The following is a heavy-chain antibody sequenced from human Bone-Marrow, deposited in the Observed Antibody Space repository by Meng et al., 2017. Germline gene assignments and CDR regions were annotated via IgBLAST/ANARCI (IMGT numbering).Heavy chain of an antibody. Sequence: QGPPPQWGSGLLRPSETLSLTCAVYGGSFIGYYWSWIRQPPGKGLEWIGEINHSGSTNYNPSLKSRVTISVDTSKNQFSLKLSSVTAADTAVYYCARGRVTTVTTPNWYFDLWGRGTLVTVSS. CDR2: INHSGST. J-gene: IGHJ2*01. D-gene: IGHD4-17*01. CDR1: GGSFIGYY. V-gene: IGHV4-34*01. CDR3: ARGRVTTVTTPNWYFDL.